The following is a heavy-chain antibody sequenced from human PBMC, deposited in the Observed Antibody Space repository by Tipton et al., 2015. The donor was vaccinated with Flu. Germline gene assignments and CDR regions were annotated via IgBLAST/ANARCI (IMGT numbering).Heavy chain of an antibody. J-gene: IGHJ4*02. CDR2: IHYSGTT. CDR1: GYSIRSSNYY. Sequence: LRLSCAVSGYSIRSSNYYWGWIRQPPGEGLEWIAYIHYSGTTYYNPSLKNRVTMSIDTSKNQFSLNLRSVTAADTAVYYCARRGTYFFDIWGQGTLVTVSS. CDR3: ARRGTYFFDI. V-gene: IGHV4-31*02. D-gene: IGHD3-10*01.